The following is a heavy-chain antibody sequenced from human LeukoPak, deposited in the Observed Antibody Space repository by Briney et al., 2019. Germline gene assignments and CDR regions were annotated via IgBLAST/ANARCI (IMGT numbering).Heavy chain of an antibody. CDR1: GFTFDDYA. V-gene: IGHV3-9*01. CDR3: AKDMKQLYAFDI. J-gene: IGHJ3*02. CDR2: ISWNSGSI. Sequence: GRSLRLSCAASGFTFDDYAMHWVRQAPGKGLEWVSGISWNSGSIGYADSVKGRFTISRDNAKNSLYLQMNSLRAEDTALYYCAKDMKQLYAFDIWGQGTMVTVSS. D-gene: IGHD6-13*01.